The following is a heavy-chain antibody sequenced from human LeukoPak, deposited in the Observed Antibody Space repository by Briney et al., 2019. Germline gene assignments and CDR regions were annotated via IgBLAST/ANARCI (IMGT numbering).Heavy chain of an antibody. CDR2: ISAYNSNT. D-gene: IGHD6-19*01. J-gene: IGHJ4*02. CDR1: GYSFTSYG. V-gene: IGHV1-18*01. CDR3: AWAAVGGWYFY. Sequence: GASVKVSCKASGYSFTSYGISWVRQAPGQGLEWMGWISAYNSNTNYAQNLQGRVTMTTDTSTSTAYMELRSLRSDDTAVYYCAWAAVGGWYFYWGQGTLVTVSS.